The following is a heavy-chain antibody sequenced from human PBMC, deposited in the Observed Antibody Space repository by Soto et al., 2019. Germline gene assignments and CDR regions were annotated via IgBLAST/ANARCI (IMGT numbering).Heavy chain of an antibody. CDR3: ARGRGFGELLFRYYYMDV. Sequence: GGSLRLSCAASGFTFSDYYMSWIRQAPGKGLEWVSYISSSGSTIYYADSVKGRFTISRDNAKNSLYLQMNSLRAEDTAVYYCARGRGFGELLFRYYYMDVWGKGTTVTVSS. CDR2: ISSSGSTI. J-gene: IGHJ6*03. CDR1: GFTFSDYY. V-gene: IGHV3-11*01. D-gene: IGHD3-10*01.